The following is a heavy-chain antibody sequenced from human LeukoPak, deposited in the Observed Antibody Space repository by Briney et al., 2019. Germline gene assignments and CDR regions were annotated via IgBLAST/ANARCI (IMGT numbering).Heavy chain of an antibody. J-gene: IGHJ2*01. D-gene: IGHD3-16*01. V-gene: IGHV3-23*01. CDR1: GFTLSNYA. CDR3: AKDVLRLDYGYFDL. Sequence: GGSLRLSCAASGFTLSNYAMSWVRQGPGKGPEWVAGISYSSGSIYYLDSVKGRFTISRDNSRNTLYLQMNSLRAEDTAVYYCAKDVLRLDYGYFDLWGRGTLVSVSS. CDR2: ISYSSGSI.